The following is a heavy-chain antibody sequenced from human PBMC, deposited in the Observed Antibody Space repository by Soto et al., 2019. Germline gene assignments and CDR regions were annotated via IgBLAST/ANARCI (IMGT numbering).Heavy chain of an antibody. Sequence: QVQLVESGGGVVQPGRSLRLSCAASGFTFSSYGMHWVRQAPGKGLEWVAVISYDGSNKYYADSVKGRFTISRDNSKDTLYLQMNSLRAGDTAVYYCVKDSEGAEIYSYGMEVWGQGTTVTVSS. D-gene: IGHD3-16*01. CDR2: ISYDGSNK. J-gene: IGHJ6*02. V-gene: IGHV3-30*18. CDR3: VKDSEGAEIYSYGMEV. CDR1: GFTFSSYG.